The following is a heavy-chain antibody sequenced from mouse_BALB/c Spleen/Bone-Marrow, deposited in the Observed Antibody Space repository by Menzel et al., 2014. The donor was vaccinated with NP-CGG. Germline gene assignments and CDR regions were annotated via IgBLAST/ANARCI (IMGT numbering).Heavy chain of an antibody. Sequence: EVKLVESGGGLVQPGGSLKLSCAASGFDFSRYWMSWVRRAPGKGLEWIGEINPDSNTINYTPSLKDKFIISRDNAKNTLYLQMSKVRSEDTALYYCSGLGYYGGFAYWGQGTLVTVSA. CDR3: SGLGYYGGFAY. D-gene: IGHD2-3*01. J-gene: IGHJ3*01. V-gene: IGHV4-1*02. CDR1: GFDFSRYW. CDR2: INPDSNTI.